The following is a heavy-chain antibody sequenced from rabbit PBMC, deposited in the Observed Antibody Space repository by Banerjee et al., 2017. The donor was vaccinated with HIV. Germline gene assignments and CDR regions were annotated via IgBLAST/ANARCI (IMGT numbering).Heavy chain of an antibody. J-gene: IGHJ3*01. Sequence: QSLEESGGDLVKPGASLTLTCTASGFSFSSYGVSWVRQAPGKGLEWIGNIDPVFGSTYYASWVNGRFTISSHNAQNTLYLQLNSLTAADTATYFCVIRYDDYGEFGLWGQGTLVTVS. CDR2: IDPVFGST. CDR3: VIRYDDYGEFGL. V-gene: IGHV1S7*01. D-gene: IGHD2-1*01. CDR1: GFSFSSYG.